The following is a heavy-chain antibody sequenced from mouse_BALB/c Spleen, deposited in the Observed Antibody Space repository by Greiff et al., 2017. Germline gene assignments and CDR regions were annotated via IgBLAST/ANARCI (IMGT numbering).Heavy chain of an antibody. Sequence: VQLQQSGPGLVAPSQSLSITCTVSGFSLTGYGVNWVRQPPGKGLEWLGLIWGDGSTDYNSALKSRLTISKDNSKNQVFLKMNSLQTDDTARYYCARDIILGPFDYWGEGTSVTVSA. D-gene: IGHD3-3*01. CDR3: ARDIILGPFDY. CDR2: IWGDGST. J-gene: IGHJ3*01. CDR1: GFSLTGYG. V-gene: IGHV2-6-7*01.